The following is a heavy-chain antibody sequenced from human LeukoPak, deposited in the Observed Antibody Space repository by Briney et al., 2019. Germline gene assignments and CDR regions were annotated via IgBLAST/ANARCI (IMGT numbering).Heavy chain of an antibody. Sequence: ASVKVSCKASGYTFTSYYMHWVRQAPGQGLEWMGIINPSGGSTSYAQKFQGRVTMTRDTSTSTVYMELSSLRSADTAVYYCARADTAMAPHCFVDYWGQGTLVTVSS. CDR3: ARADTAMAPHCFVDY. J-gene: IGHJ4*02. CDR2: INPSGGST. D-gene: IGHD5-18*01. CDR1: GYTFTSYY. V-gene: IGHV1-46*01.